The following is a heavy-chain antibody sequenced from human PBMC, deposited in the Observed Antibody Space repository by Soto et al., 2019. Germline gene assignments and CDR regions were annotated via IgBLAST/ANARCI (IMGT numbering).Heavy chain of an antibody. CDR1: GGSISSGNFH. CDR2: TSYSGST. D-gene: IGHD3-22*01. CDR3: ARDPISHYYDDDGLFHYLDYYFYI. Sequence: SETLSLTCTVSGGSISSGNFHWSWIRQRPGKGLEWIGYTSYSGSTYYNPSVNRGVSISVDTSKNQFSLHLSSVTAADTAIYYCARDPISHYYDDDGLFHYLDYYFYIWGRGALVTVSS. V-gene: IGHV4-30-4*01. J-gene: IGHJ2*01.